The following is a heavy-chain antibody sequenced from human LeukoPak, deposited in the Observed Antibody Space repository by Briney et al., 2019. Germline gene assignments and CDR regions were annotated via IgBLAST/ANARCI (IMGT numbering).Heavy chain of an antibody. J-gene: IGHJ4*02. CDR3: ARIGGAAAGTVDY. CDR2: IYYSGST. D-gene: IGHD6-13*01. CDR1: GGSISSSSYY. Sequence: SETLSLTCTVSGGSISSSSYYWGWIRQPPGKGLEWIGSIYYSGSTYYNPSLKSRVTISVDTSKNQFSLKLSSVTAADTAVYYCARIGGAAAGTVDYWGQGTLVTVSS. V-gene: IGHV4-39*07.